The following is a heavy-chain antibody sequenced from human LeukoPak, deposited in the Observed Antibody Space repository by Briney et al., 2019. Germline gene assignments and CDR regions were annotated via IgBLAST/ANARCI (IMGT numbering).Heavy chain of an antibody. D-gene: IGHD3-9*01. V-gene: IGHV1-18*01. CDR1: GYTFTSYG. Sequence: GASVKVSCKTSGYTFTSYGISWVRQAPGQGLEWMGWISGSNGNTKYAQRLQGRVTMTTDTSTSTAYMELRSLRSDDTAVYYCARCLLTGYSIYWGQGTLVTVSS. CDR3: ARCLLTGYSIY. J-gene: IGHJ4*02. CDR2: ISGSNGNT.